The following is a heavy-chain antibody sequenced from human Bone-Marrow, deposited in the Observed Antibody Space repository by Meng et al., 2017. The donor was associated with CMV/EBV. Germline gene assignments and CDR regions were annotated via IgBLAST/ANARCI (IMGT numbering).Heavy chain of an antibody. CDR2: IRYDGSNK. CDR1: GFTFSSYG. D-gene: IGHD2-2*01. V-gene: IGHV3-30*02. Sequence: GESLKISCVASGFTFSSYGMHWVRQAPGKGLEWVAFIRYDGSNKYYADSVKGRFTISRDNSKNTLYLQMNSLRAEDTAVYYCARGDIVVVPAAICAFDSWGQGTMVTVSS. J-gene: IGHJ3*02. CDR3: ARGDIVVVPAAICAFDS.